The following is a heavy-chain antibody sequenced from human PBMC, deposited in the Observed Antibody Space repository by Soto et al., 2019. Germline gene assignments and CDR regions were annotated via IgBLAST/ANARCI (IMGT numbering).Heavy chain of an antibody. Sequence: QITLKESGPTLVKPTQTLTLTCTFSGFSLTTQGVHVGWIRQPPGKALEWLALIFSDDNEAYSPSLKNRLTITKDTSKGQVVLTLATVDPVDSATYYCVYRDFGDYFFQFWGQGILVNVSS. V-gene: IGHV2-5*02. D-gene: IGHD4-17*01. CDR2: IFSDDNE. CDR3: VYRDFGDYFFQF. J-gene: IGHJ4*02. CDR1: GFSLTTQGVH.